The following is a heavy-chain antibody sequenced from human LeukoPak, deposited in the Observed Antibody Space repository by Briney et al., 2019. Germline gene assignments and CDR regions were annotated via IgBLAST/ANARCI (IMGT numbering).Heavy chain of an antibody. V-gene: IGHV1-8*01. CDR3: GRDGDGYNYHTRD. CDR2: MNPNSGNT. Sequence: ASVKVSCKASGYTFTSYDINWVRQATGQGLEWMGWMNPNSGNTGYAQKFQGRVTMTRNTSISTAYMELSSLTSEDTAVYYCGRDGDGYNYHTRDWGQGTLVTVSS. CDR1: GYTFTSYD. J-gene: IGHJ4*02. D-gene: IGHD5-24*01.